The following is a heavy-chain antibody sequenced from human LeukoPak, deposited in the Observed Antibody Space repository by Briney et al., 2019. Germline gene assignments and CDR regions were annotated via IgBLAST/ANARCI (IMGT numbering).Heavy chain of an antibody. CDR2: INAGNGNT. V-gene: IGHV1-3*01. D-gene: IGHD3-3*01. CDR3: ARDIYVFFPPDY. CDR1: GYTFTSYA. J-gene: IGHJ4*02. Sequence: ASVKVSCKASGYTFTSYAMHWVRQAPGQRLEWMGWINAGNGNTKYSQKFQGRVTITRDTSASTAYMELSSLRSEDTAVYYCARDIYVFFPPDYWGQGPLVPFSS.